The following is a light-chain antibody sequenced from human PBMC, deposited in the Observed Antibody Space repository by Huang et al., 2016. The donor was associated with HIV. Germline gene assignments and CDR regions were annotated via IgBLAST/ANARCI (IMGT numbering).Light chain of an antibody. CDR1: QDIRNY. CDR3: QQYDDLYT. J-gene: IGKJ2*01. Sequence: DIQMTQSPSSLSASVGDRVTITCQASQDIRNYLNWYQQKPGKAPKLLIYDASNFEKGLPLRFSGSGSGTNFTFSISSLQSEDIATYYCQQYDDLYTFGQGTRLEI. V-gene: IGKV1-33*01. CDR2: DAS.